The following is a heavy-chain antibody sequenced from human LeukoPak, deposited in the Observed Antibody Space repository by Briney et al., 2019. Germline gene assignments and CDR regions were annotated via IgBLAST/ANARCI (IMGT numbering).Heavy chain of an antibody. V-gene: IGHV2-5*01. CDR3: AHKGRGSGSYTM. CDR1: GFSLRTTGVA. CDR2: TYWNNDK. Sequence: SGPTLVKPTPTLTLTCTFSGFSLRTTGVAVAWIRQPPGKALEWLAVTYWNNDKSYIPSLKNRLTITQDTSKNQVILIMANMDPVDTGTYYCAHKGRGSGSYTMWGQGTLVTVSS. J-gene: IGHJ4*02. D-gene: IGHD3-10*01.